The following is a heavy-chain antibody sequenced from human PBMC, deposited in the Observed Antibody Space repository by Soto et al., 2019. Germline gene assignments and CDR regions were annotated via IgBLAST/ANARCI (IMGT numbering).Heavy chain of an antibody. D-gene: IGHD3-9*01. CDR1: GGTFSSYT. Sequence: SVKVSCKASGGTFSSYTISWVRQAPGQGLEWMGRIIPILGIANYAQKFQGRVTSTADKSTSTAYMELSSLRSEDTAVYYCARDRSLCLTGYYVYYGMDVCGQGTTVPASS. CDR3: ARDRSLCLTGYYVYYGMDV. V-gene: IGHV1-69*04. J-gene: IGHJ6*02. CDR2: IIPILGIA.